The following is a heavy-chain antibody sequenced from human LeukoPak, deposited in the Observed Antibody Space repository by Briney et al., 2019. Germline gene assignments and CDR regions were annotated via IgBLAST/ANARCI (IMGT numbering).Heavy chain of an antibody. V-gene: IGHV3-23*01. CDR2: ISGSGGST. D-gene: IGHD2-2*01. J-gene: IGHJ5*02. Sequence: PGGSLRLSCAASGFTFSSYAMSWVRQAPGKGLEWVSAISGSGGSTYYADSVKGRFTISRDNSKNTLYLQMNSLRAEDTAVYYCAKDRQRPEDTVVVPAAKGLYNWFDPWGQGTLVTVSS. CDR1: GFTFSSYA. CDR3: AKDRQRPEDTVVVPAAKGLYNWFDP.